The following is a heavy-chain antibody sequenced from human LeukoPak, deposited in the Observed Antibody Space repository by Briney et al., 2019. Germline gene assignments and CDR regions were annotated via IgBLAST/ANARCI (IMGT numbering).Heavy chain of an antibody. D-gene: IGHD1-26*01. CDR1: GYTFTSYG. V-gene: IGHV1-18*01. Sequence: GASVKVSCKASGYTFTSYGISGVRQAPGQGLECMGWISAYNGNTNYAQKLQGRVTMTTDTSTSTAYMELRSLRSDDTAVYYCARDSSPSLVRATVFDYWGQGTLVTVSS. J-gene: IGHJ4*02. CDR3: ARDSSPSLVRATVFDY. CDR2: ISAYNGNT.